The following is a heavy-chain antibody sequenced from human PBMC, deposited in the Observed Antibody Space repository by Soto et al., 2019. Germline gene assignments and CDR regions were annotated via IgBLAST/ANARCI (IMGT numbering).Heavy chain of an antibody. CDR1: GGSISSGGYY. CDR2: IYYSGST. Sequence: QVQLQESGPGLVKPSQTLSLTCTVSGGSISSGGYYWSWIRQHPGKGLEWIGYIYYSGSTYYNPSLKSRVTISVDTSNNQFSLKLSSVTAADTAVYYCAGVDDSSGYYPGGADYWGQGTLVTVAS. V-gene: IGHV4-31*03. CDR3: AGVDDSSGYYPGGADY. J-gene: IGHJ4*02. D-gene: IGHD3-22*01.